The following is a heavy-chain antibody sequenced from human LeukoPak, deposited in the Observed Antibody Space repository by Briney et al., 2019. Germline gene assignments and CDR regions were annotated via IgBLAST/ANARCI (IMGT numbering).Heavy chain of an antibody. J-gene: IGHJ5*02. V-gene: IGHV1-18*01. CDR1: GHTFTSYG. CDR3: ARDPHGNWFDP. CDR2: ISAYNGNT. Sequence: SVKASCKASGHTFTSYGISWVRQAPGHGLEWMGWISAYNGNTNYAQKLQGRVTMTTDTSTSTAYMELRSLRSDDTAVYYCARDPHGNWFDPWGQGTLVTVSS.